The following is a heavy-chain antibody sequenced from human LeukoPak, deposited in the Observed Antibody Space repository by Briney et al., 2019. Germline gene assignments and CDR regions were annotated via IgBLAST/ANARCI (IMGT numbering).Heavy chain of an antibody. J-gene: IGHJ4*02. V-gene: IGHV3-53*01. Sequence: GGSLRLSCAVSGLTFSDVWMSWVRQAPGKGLEWVSVIYVDGSTYYADSVQGRFTVSRDNSKNTLYLQMNSLTAEDTAVYYCARDFNSRQFDYWGQGALVTVSS. CDR3: ARDFNSRQFDY. CDR1: GLTFSDVW. CDR2: IYVDGST. D-gene: IGHD6-13*01.